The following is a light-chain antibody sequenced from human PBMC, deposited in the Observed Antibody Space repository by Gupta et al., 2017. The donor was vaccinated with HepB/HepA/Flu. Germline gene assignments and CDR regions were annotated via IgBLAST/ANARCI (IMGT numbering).Light chain of an antibody. CDR1: RSNIGSNY. CDR3: AAWDDSLNGRVV. V-gene: IGLV1-47*01. J-gene: IGLJ2*01. Sequence: HSVLTQPPSASGTPGQRVTISCSGSRSNIGSNYVYWYQQLPGTAPKLLIYRNNQRPSGVPDRFSGSKSGTSASLAISGLRSEDEAHYYCAAWDDSLNGRVVFGGGTNLTVL. CDR2: RNN.